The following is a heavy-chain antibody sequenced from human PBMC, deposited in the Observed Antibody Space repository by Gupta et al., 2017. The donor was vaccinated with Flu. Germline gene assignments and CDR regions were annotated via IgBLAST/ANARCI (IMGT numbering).Heavy chain of an antibody. CDR3: ASHRSSNWFEN. CDR1: GFPFSSLT. CDR2: ISASGSNI. V-gene: IGHV3-48*02. Sequence: EVQLVESGGGLVQPGGSLRLSCVASGFPFSSLTMNWVRQVPGKGLEWLSYISASGSNIIYADSVKGRFTVYRDNAKNSLYLLMNSLRDEDTAFYYCASHRSSNWFENWGQGTLVTVSS. D-gene: IGHD6-13*01. J-gene: IGHJ5*02.